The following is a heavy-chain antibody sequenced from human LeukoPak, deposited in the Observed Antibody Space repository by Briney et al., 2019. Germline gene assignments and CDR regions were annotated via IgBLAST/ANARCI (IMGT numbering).Heavy chain of an antibody. V-gene: IGHV3-49*04. CDR1: GFNFASYW. D-gene: IGHD3-10*01. CDR3: TRVVNYYGSGSYYPYYFDY. CDR2: IRSRADGGTT. J-gene: IGHJ4*02. Sequence: GGSLRLSCGGPGFNFASYWMTWVRQAPGKGLEWVGFIRSRADGGTTEYAASVKGRFTISRDDSKSIAYLQMNSLKTEDTAVYYCTRVVNYYGSGSYYPYYFDYWGQGTLVTVSP.